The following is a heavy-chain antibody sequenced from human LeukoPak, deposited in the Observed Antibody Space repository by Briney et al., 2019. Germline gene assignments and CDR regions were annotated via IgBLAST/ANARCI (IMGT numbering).Heavy chain of an antibody. CDR3: ATNSEDY. D-gene: IGHD4-23*01. J-gene: IGHJ4*02. CDR2: ICSSGSAI. CDR1: GFTFSIFQ. Sequence: GGSLRLSCAPSGFTFSIFQMNWVREAPGEGLGWVSHICSSGSAIYYADSVRGRYTISRDNAKNTLYLQMNRLRDEDTAVYLWATNSEDYWGQGTLVTVSS. V-gene: IGHV3-48*03.